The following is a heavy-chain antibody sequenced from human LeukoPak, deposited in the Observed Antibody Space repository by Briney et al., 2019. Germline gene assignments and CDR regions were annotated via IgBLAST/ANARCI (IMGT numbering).Heavy chain of an antibody. CDR1: GGSISGYY. D-gene: IGHD1-14*01. CDR2: IYSSGST. CDR3: ASRRNYNWFDR. J-gene: IGHJ5*02. V-gene: IGHV4-59*08. Sequence: SETLSLTCTVSGGSISGYYWSWIRQPPGKGLEWIGYIYSSGSTNYNPSLKSRVTISVDTSKHQFSLKLSSVTAADTAVYYCASRRNYNWFDRWGQGTLVTVSS.